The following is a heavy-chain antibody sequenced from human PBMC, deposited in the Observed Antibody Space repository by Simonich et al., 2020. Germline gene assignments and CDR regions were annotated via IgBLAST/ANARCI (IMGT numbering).Heavy chain of an antibody. CDR3: ARAARGTWWYYYFDY. J-gene: IGHJ4*02. Sequence: QVQLVQSGAEVKKPGASVKVSCKASGYTFTSYGISGGRQAPGQGLGWMGWISAYNGNTTKAQKLQGRVTMTTDTATSTAYMELRSLRSDEPAVYYCARAARGTWWYYYFDYWGQGTLVTVSS. V-gene: IGHV1-18*01. D-gene: IGHD2-15*01. CDR2: ISAYNGNT. CDR1: GYTFTSYG.